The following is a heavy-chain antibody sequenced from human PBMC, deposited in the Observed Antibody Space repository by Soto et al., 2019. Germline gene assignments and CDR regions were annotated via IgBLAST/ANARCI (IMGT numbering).Heavy chain of an antibody. D-gene: IGHD2-2*01. Sequence: SETLSLTCAVYGGSFSGYYWSWIRQPPGKGLEWIGEINHSGSTNYNPSLKSRVTISVDTSKNQFSLKLSSVTAADTAVYYCARDHIVVVPAASFPLYWGQGTLVTVSS. CDR3: ARDHIVVVPAASFPLY. CDR2: INHSGST. V-gene: IGHV4-34*01. CDR1: GGSFSGYY. J-gene: IGHJ4*02.